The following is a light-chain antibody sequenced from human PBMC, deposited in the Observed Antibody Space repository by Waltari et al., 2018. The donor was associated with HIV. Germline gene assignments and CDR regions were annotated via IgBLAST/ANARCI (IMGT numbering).Light chain of an antibody. CDR2: EVG. Sequence: QSALTQPASVSGSPGQSITISCTGTSSDVGGYNYVSWYQQHPGKAPKLLIYEVGNRPSGVSNRFSVSKSGNTASLTISGLQAEDEADYYCSSYTSSSTLRVFGGGTKLTVL. CDR1: SSDVGGYNY. CDR3: SSYTSSSTLRV. J-gene: IGLJ3*02. V-gene: IGLV2-14*01.